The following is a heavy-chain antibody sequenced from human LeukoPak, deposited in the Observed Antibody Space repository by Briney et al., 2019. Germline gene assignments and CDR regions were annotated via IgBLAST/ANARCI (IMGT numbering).Heavy chain of an antibody. J-gene: IGHJ3*02. D-gene: IGHD2-8*01. Sequence: PWETLSLTCTVSGGSISSSSYYWGWIRQPPGKGLEWIGSIYYSGSTYYNPSLKSRVTISVDTSKNQFSLKLSSVTAADTAVYYCASRNIVLMVYANRADAFDIWGQGTMVTVSS. CDR3: ASRNIVLMVYANRADAFDI. CDR1: GGSISSSSYY. CDR2: IYYSGST. V-gene: IGHV4-39*01.